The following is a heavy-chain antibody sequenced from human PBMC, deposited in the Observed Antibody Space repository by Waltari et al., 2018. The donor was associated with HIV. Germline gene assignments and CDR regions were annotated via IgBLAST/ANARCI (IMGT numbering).Heavy chain of an antibody. CDR1: GFSVSNHW. J-gene: IGHJ4*02. CDR2: LHGYGSSR. CDR3: ARASHYIEFSTFDGDYYFDV. V-gene: IGHV3-74*01. D-gene: IGHD2-15*01. Sequence: VQLVESGGGSIKTGGSLRLSCTASGFSVSNHWMDWVRQGPGKGVVWVIRLHGYGSSRNYADGVNGRFVLSRDKARNTVYLQLNSLRVEDTAMYFCARASHYIEFSTFDGDYYFDVWCRGTRVAVSS.